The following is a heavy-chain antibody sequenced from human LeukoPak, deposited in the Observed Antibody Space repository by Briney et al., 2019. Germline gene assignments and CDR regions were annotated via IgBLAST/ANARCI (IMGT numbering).Heavy chain of an antibody. J-gene: IGHJ4*02. CDR2: IYYSGST. Sequence: PSETLSLTCTVSGGSISSYYWSWIRQPPGKGLEWIGYIYYSGSTNYNPSLKSRVTISVDTSKNQFSLMLSSVTAADTAVYYCARSLAVAGSSDYWGQGTLVTVSS. D-gene: IGHD6-19*01. V-gene: IGHV4-59*01. CDR3: ARSLAVAGSSDY. CDR1: GGSISSYY.